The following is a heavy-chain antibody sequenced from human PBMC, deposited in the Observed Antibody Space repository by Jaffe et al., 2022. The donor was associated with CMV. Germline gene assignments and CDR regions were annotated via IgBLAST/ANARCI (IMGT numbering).Heavy chain of an antibody. CDR1: GFNFNIHA. D-gene: IGHD6-19*01. V-gene: IGHV3-23*01. Sequence: EVQLLESGGGLVQPGGSLRLSCATSGFNFNIHAMSWVRQAPGKGLEWVATIGGSDEFYGDSVKGRFTISRDNAKSTTSLQMNGLRVEDTAIYYCAKDQVPGNGWYDAFDKWGQGTMVTVSS. CDR2: IGGSDE. CDR3: AKDQVPGNGWYDAFDK. J-gene: IGHJ3*02.